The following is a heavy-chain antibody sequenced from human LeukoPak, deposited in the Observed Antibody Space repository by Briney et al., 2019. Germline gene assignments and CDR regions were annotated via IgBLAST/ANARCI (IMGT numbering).Heavy chain of an antibody. V-gene: IGHV4-4*07. D-gene: IGHD3-10*01. CDR2: IHTSGST. Sequence: PSETLSLTCTVSGASMNAYYWSWMRQPAGKGLEWIGHIHTSGSTNYNPSLKSRVTMSVDMSKSQFSLKLSSVTAADTAVYYCARTRGNWFDPWGQGTLVIVSS. CDR3: ARTRGNWFDP. J-gene: IGHJ5*02. CDR1: GASMNAYY.